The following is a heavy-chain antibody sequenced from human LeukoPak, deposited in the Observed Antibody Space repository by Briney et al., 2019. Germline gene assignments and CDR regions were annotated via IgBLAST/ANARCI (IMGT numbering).Heavy chain of an antibody. CDR2: IIPILGIA. Sequence: SVKVSCKASGGTFSSYAISWVRQAPGQGLEWMGRIIPILGIANYAQKFQGRVTITADKSTSTAYMELSSLRSGDTAVYYCARVGGLGYSYYYMDVWGKGTTVTVSS. J-gene: IGHJ6*03. CDR3: ARVGGLGYSYYYMDV. V-gene: IGHV1-69*04. CDR1: GGTFSSYA. D-gene: IGHD3-16*01.